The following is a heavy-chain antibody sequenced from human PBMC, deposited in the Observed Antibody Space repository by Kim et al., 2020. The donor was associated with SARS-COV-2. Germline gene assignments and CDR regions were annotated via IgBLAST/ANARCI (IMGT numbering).Heavy chain of an antibody. Sequence: YYADAVKGRFTISRDNSKNTLYLQMNSLRAEDTAVYYCAKPPCGELLLDYWGQGTLVTVSS. J-gene: IGHJ4*02. CDR3: AKPPCGELLLDY. V-gene: IGHV3-23*01. D-gene: IGHD3-10*01.